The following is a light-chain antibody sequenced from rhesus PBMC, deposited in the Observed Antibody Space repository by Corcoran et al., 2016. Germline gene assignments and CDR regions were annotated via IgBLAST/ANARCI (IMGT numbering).Light chain of an antibody. CDR3: QQENNWPHT. J-gene: IGKJ2*01. V-gene: IGKV3-35*01. Sequence: IVLTQSPATLSLSPGERATLSCRASHSVSRNLAWYQQTPGQAPRLLIFDTSQRATGIPTRFSGSWVGTDFPLTVSSLGPGDVGIYYCQQENNWPHTFGQGTRVEIK. CDR2: DTS. CDR1: HSVSRN.